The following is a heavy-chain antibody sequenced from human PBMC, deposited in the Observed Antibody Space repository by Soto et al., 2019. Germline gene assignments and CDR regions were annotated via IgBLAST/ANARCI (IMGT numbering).Heavy chain of an antibody. CDR1: CGSISSSNW. Sequence: TLSLTCSFSCGSISSSNWCICVRRPPGKGLDWIGEIYHSGSTNYNPSLKSRVTISVDKSKNQFSLKLSSVTAADTAVYYCARDSRTYYYGSGYYYGMDVWGQGTTVTVSS. CDR3: ARDSRTYYYGSGYYYGMDV. CDR2: IYHSGST. V-gene: IGHV4-4*02. J-gene: IGHJ6*02. D-gene: IGHD3-10*01.